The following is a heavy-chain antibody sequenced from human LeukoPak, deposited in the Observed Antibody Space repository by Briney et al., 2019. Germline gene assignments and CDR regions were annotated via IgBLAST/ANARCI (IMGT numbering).Heavy chain of an antibody. V-gene: IGHV4-59*13. D-gene: IGHD3-10*01. Sequence: SETLSLTCTVSGGSISSYYWSWIRQPPGKGLEWIGYIYYSGSTNYNPSLKSRVTISVDTSKNQFSLKLSSVTAADTAVYYCARGWLRFGLDVWGKGTTVTVSS. CDR3: ARGWLRFGLDV. CDR1: GGSISSYY. J-gene: IGHJ6*04. CDR2: IYYSGST.